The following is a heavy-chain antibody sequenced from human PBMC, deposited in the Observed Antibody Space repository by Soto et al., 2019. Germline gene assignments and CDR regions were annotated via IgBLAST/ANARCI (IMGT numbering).Heavy chain of an antibody. CDR2: ISGSGGST. Sequence: EVQLLESGGGLVQPGGSLRLSCAASGFTFSSYAMSWVRQAPGKGLEWVSAISGSGGSTYYADSVKGRFTISRDNSKNTLYLQMNRLSAEDTAVYYCAKIPHSSSWYLDAFDIWGQGTMVTVSS. CDR3: AKIPHSSSWYLDAFDI. D-gene: IGHD6-13*01. J-gene: IGHJ3*02. V-gene: IGHV3-23*01. CDR1: GFTFSSYA.